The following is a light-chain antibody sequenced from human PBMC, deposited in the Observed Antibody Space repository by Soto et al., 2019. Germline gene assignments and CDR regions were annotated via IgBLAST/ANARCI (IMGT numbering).Light chain of an antibody. J-gene: IGKJ1*01. CDR1: QNVNSN. CDR3: HQYYRTPRT. V-gene: IGKV3-15*01. Sequence: EIVMTQSPASLSVSPGERATLSCRASQNVNSNLAWYQQKPGQAPRFLIYGASTRATGIPARFSGSGSGTEFTLTISSLQSEDFAVYYCHQYYRTPRTFGQGTKV. CDR2: GAS.